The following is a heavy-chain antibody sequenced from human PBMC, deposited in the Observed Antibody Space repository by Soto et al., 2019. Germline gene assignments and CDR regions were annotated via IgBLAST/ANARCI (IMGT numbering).Heavy chain of an antibody. CDR2: TYYRSKWYN. D-gene: IGHD3-22*01. CDR1: GDSVSSNSAA. V-gene: IGHV6-1*01. Sequence: QTLSLTCAISGDSVSSNSAAWNWIRQSPSRGLEWLGRTYYRSKWYNDYAVSVKSRITINPDTSKNQFSLQLNSVTPEDTAVYYCARDHTLYYDSSGSPNWFDPSGQGTLVTVS. CDR3: ARDHTLYYDSSGSPNWFDP. J-gene: IGHJ5*02.